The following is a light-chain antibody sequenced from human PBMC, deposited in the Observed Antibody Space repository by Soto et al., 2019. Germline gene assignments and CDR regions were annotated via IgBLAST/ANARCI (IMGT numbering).Light chain of an antibody. CDR2: RAS. J-gene: IGKJ2*01. CDR3: PQYDTNTPYT. V-gene: IGKV1-5*03. CDR1: QAITNW. Sequence: DIQLTQSPSTVYASVGDRVTNTCRASQAITNWMAWYQQKPGKAPKLLIYRASTLERGVPSRFSGSGSGKEFTLTISGLQSDDFGTYYRPQYDTNTPYTLGQGSWLEI.